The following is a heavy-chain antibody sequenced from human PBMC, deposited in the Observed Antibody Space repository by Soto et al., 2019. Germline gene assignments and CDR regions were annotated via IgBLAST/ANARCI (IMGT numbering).Heavy chain of an antibody. CDR2: IYYSGST. D-gene: IGHD1-26*01. J-gene: IGHJ5*02. V-gene: IGHV4-61*01. CDR3: ARVSDSGSYWFDP. Sequence: PSETLSLTCTVSGGSVSSGSYYWSWIRQPPGKGLEWIGYIYYSGSTNYNPSLKSRVTISVDTSKNQISLNLSSVTAADTAVYYCARVSDSGSYWFDPWGQGTLVTVSS. CDR1: GGSVSSGSYY.